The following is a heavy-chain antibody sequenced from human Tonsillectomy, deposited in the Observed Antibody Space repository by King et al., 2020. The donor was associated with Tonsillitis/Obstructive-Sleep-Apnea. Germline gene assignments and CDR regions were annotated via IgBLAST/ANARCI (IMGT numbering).Heavy chain of an antibody. CDR2: ISGSGVTT. Sequence: VQLVESGGGLVQPGGSLRLSCAASGFTFTNYAMTWVRQAPGKGLEWVSPISGSGVTTYYADSVKGRFTISRDSSKNTLYLQMNSLRAEDTAVYYCANGGPYDYGAPGDYYYYMDVWGKGTTVTVSS. D-gene: IGHD4-17*01. V-gene: IGHV3-23*04. CDR1: GFTFTNYA. J-gene: IGHJ6*03. CDR3: ANGGPYDYGAPGDYYYYMDV.